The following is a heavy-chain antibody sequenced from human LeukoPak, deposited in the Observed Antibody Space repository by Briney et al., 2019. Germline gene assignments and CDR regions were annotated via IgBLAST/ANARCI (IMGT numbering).Heavy chain of an antibody. V-gene: IGHV3-7*01. CDR2: IKQDGSEK. J-gene: IGHJ6*02. CDR3: ARDYDPGTPWVYYGMDF. D-gene: IGHD1-1*01. Sequence: GGSLRLSCAASGFTFSNYWMSWVRQAPGKGLEWVANIKQDGSEKYYVDSVKGRFTISRDNAKNSLYLQMNSLRAEDTAVYYCARDYDPGTPWVYYGMDFWGQGTTVTVSS. CDR1: GFTFSNYW.